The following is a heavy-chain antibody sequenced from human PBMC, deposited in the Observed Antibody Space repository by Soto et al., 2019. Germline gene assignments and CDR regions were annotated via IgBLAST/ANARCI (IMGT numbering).Heavy chain of an antibody. D-gene: IGHD3-9*01. Sequence: QVQLVQSGAEVKKPGASVKVSCKASGYTFTTYPIYWVRQAPGQRLEWMGWINAGNRNTKYSQKFQGRVTITRDTSASTAYMELSSLRSEDTAMYYCASSGDDILTGYPFLAGDGFDIWGQGTMVTVSS. V-gene: IGHV1-3*01. J-gene: IGHJ3*02. CDR3: ASSGDDILTGYPFLAGDGFDI. CDR1: GYTFTTYP. CDR2: INAGNRNT.